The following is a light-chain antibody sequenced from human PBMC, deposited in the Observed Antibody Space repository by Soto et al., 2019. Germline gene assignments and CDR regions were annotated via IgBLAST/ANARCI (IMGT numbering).Light chain of an antibody. V-gene: IGLV2-14*03. Sequence: QSALTQPASVSGSPGQSITIACTGTSSDIGGYNHVSWYQLHPGKAPRLVIYDVSIRPPAVSDRFSGSTSGNTASLTISGLQAEDEAVYYCSSYTANRTVVFGGGTQLTVL. CDR2: DVS. CDR1: SSDIGGYNH. J-gene: IGLJ3*02. CDR3: SSYTANRTVV.